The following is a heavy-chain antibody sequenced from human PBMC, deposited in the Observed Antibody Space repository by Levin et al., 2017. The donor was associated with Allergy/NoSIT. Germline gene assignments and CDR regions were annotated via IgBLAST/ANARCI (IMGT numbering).Heavy chain of an antibody. CDR3: ARGLYTVTQYYYYYYMDV. CDR1: GGSFSGYY. J-gene: IGHJ6*03. D-gene: IGHD4-11*01. CDR2: INHSGST. Sequence: SQTLSLTCAVYGGSFSGYYWSWIRQPPGKGLEWIGEINHSGSTNYNPSLKSRVTISVDTSKNQFSLKLSSVTAADTAVYYCARGLYTVTQYYYYYYMDVWGKGTTVTVSS. V-gene: IGHV4-34*01.